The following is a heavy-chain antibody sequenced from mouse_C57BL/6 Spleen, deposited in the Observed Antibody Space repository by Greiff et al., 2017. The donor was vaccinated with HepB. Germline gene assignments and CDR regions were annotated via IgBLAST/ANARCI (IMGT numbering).Heavy chain of an antibody. D-gene: IGHD1-1*01. CDR3: ARDYYFAY. CDR1: GYTFTSYW. J-gene: IGHJ3*01. V-gene: IGHV1-59*01. CDR2: IDPSDSYT. Sequence: QVHVKQPGAELVRPGTSVKLSCKASGYTFTSYWMHWVKQRPGQGLEWIGVIDPSDSYTNYNQKFKGKATLTVDTSSSTAYMQLSSLTSEDSAVYYCARDYYFAYWGQGTLVTVSA.